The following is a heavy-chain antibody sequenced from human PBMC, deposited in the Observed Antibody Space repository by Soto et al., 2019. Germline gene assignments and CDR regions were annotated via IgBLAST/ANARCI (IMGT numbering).Heavy chain of an antibody. D-gene: IGHD5-12*01. Sequence: PSETLSLTCTVSGGSVSSGAYYWTWIRQRPGKGLEWIGYIYYSGITYYSPSLKSRLSISLDTSKNQFSLRLSSVTAADTAMYYCARARLRAVYAFDIWGQGTMVTVSS. CDR3: ARARLRAVYAFDI. CDR1: GGSVSSGAYY. CDR2: IYYSGIT. J-gene: IGHJ3*02. V-gene: IGHV4-31*03.